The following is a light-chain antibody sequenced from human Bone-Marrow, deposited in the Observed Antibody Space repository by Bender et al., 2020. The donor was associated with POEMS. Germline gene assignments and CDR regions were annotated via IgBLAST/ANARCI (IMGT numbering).Light chain of an antibody. J-gene: IGLJ2*01. CDR3: SSYTTTRGVV. V-gene: IGLV2-14*03. Sequence: HSALTQPASVSGSPGQSLTISCTGSSSDVGAYNYVSWYQQHPGKAPKVMIYDVSRRPSGISNRFSGSKSGNTASLTISGLQAEDEADYYCSSYTTTRGVVFGGGTKLTVL. CDR2: DVS. CDR1: SSDVGAYNY.